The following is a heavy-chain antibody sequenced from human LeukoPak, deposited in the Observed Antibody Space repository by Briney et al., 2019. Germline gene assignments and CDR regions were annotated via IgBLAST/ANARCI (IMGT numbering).Heavy chain of an antibody. D-gene: IGHD6-19*01. CDR3: ARVEQWLMGVIDY. Sequence: PSETLSLTCAVYGGSFSGYYWSWIRQPPGKGLEWIGEINHSGSTNYNPSLKSRVTISVDTSKNQFSLKLSSVTAADTAVYYCARVEQWLMGVIDYWGQGTLATVSS. J-gene: IGHJ4*02. V-gene: IGHV4-34*01. CDR2: INHSGST. CDR1: GGSFSGYY.